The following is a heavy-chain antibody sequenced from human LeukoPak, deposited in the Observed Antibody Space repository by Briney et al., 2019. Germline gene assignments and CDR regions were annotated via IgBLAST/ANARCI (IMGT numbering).Heavy chain of an antibody. CDR1: GGSISSGSYY. CDR3: ARADGYKRGGFDY. J-gene: IGHJ4*02. V-gene: IGHV4-61*02. D-gene: IGHD5-24*01. CDR2: IYSSGSN. Sequence: SETLSLTCTVSGGSISSGSYYWRWIRQPAGKGLEWIGRIYSSGSNNYNPSLKSRVTIKEDTTKKQFSLKKSPVTAADTAVYYCARADGYKRGGFDYWGQGTLVTVSS.